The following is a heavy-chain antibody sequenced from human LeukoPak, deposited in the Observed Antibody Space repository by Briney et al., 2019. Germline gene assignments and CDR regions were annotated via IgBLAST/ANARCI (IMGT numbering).Heavy chain of an antibody. CDR3: AKSGSGWYIFDY. J-gene: IGHJ4*02. CDR2: ISGSGGST. CDR1: GFTFSSYA. V-gene: IGHV3-23*01. D-gene: IGHD6-19*01. Sequence: GSLRLSCAASGFTFSSYAMSWVRQAPGKGLEWVAAISGSGGSTYYADSVKGRFTISRDNSKNTLYLQVNSLRAEDTAVYYCAKSGSGWYIFDYWGQGTLVTVSS.